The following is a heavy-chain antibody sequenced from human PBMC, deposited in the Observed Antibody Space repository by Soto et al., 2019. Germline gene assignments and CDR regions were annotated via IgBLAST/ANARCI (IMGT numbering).Heavy chain of an antibody. Sequence: QVQLVESGGGVVQPGKSLRLSCAASGFTFSTCAMHWVRQAPGKGLEWLAVISYDGTNEYYADAVKGRFTISRDNPKNTLYLQMNSLRAEDTAVYYCARQLYSSGWQNPPKTYYGMDVWGQGTTVTVSS. CDR2: ISYDGTNE. CDR1: GFTFSTCA. CDR3: ARQLYSSGWQNPPKTYYGMDV. V-gene: IGHV3-30-3*01. D-gene: IGHD6-19*01. J-gene: IGHJ6*02.